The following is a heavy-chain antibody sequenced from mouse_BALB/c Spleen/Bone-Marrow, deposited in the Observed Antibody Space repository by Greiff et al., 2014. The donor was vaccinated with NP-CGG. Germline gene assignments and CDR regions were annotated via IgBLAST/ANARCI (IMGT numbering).Heavy chain of an antibody. Sequence: QVQLKQSGAELVRPGTSVRMSCKAAGYTFTNYWIGWIKQRPGHGLEWIGDIYCGGGYTNYNEKFKGKATPTADTSSNTTYMHLSSLTSEDSAIYYCAREGSYWGQGTLVTVSA. V-gene: IGHV1-63*02. CDR3: AREGSY. CDR1: GYTFTNYW. CDR2: IYCGGGYT. J-gene: IGHJ3*01.